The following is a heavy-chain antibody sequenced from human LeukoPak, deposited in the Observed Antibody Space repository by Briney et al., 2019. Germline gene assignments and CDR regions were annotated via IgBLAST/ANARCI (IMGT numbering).Heavy chain of an antibody. Sequence: QAGGSLRLSCAASGFTFSGSAIHRVRQASGKGLEWVGRIRDKANSYATAYIAPVKGRFTISRDDSKNTAYLQMSSLKTEDTAVYYCTRWDCTTTGCYPFDYWGQGTLVTVSS. CDR1: GFTFSGSA. J-gene: IGHJ4*02. CDR2: IRDKANSYAT. CDR3: TRWDCTTTGCYPFDY. D-gene: IGHD2-2*01. V-gene: IGHV3-73*01.